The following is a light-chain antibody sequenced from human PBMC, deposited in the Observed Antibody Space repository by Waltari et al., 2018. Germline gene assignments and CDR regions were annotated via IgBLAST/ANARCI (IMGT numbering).Light chain of an antibody. V-gene: IGKV1-12*01. J-gene: IGKJ1*01. CDR3: QQGSIFPRT. CDR1: PGISTW. CDR2: AAS. Sequence: DIQLPPSPSSVSASVGDRVTTTCRASPGISTWLAWYQQKPGKAPQLLIFAASTLQSGVPSRFSGSGSGTDFTLTISNLQPEDFATYYCQQGSIFPRTFGQGTKVEIQ.